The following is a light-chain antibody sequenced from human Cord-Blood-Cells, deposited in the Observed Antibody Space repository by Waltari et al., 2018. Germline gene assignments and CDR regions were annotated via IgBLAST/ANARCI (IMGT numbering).Light chain of an antibody. CDR1: SSDVGGYNY. J-gene: IGLJ2*01. V-gene: IGLV2-14*01. Sequence: QSALTQPASVSGSPGQSITISCTGTSSDVGGYNYVSWYQQPPGKAPKLMIYDVSNLPSGVSNRFSGSKSGNTASLTISGLQAEDEADYYCSSYTSSSNVVFGGGTKLTVL. CDR3: SSYTSSSNVV. CDR2: DVS.